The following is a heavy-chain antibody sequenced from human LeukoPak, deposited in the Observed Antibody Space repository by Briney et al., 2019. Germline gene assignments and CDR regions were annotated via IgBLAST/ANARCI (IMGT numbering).Heavy chain of an antibody. D-gene: IGHD3-22*01. Sequence: GGSLRLSCAASGFTFSSYSMNWVRQAPGKGLEWVSSISSSSSYIYYADSVKGRFTISRDNAKNSLYLQMNSLRAEDTAVYYCARDFDYYEGWGSMDVWGQGTTVTVSS. CDR2: ISSSSSYI. CDR1: GFTFSSYS. V-gene: IGHV3-21*01. CDR3: ARDFDYYEGWGSMDV. J-gene: IGHJ6*02.